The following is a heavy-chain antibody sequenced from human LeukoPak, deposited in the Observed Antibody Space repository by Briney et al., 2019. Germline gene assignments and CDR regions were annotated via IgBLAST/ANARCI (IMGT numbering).Heavy chain of an antibody. CDR3: AKDLGGSSSHDY. Sequence: GRSLRLSCAASGFTFSSYAIHWVRQAPGKGLEWVALISYDGSNKYYADSVKGRFTISRDNSKNTLYLQMNSLRAEDTAVYYCAKDLGGSSSHDYWGQGTLVTVSS. CDR1: GFTFSSYA. J-gene: IGHJ4*02. CDR2: ISYDGSNK. D-gene: IGHD6-6*01. V-gene: IGHV3-30*18.